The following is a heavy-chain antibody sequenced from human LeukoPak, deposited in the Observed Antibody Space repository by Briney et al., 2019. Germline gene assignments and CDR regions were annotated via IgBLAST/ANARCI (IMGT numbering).Heavy chain of an antibody. Sequence: GGSLRLSCAASGFTFSDYYMSWIRQAPGKGLEWVASINSDGSEGYYADVVKGRFTISRDNAKNSLYLQINSLRAEDTAVYYCARSSYSSSSSVWGQGTMVTVSS. CDR3: ARSSYSSSSSV. D-gene: IGHD6-6*01. CDR1: GFTFSDYY. J-gene: IGHJ3*01. V-gene: IGHV3-7*03. CDR2: INSDGSEG.